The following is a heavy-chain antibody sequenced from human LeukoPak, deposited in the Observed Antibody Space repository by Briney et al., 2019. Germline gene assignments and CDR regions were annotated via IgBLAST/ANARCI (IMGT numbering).Heavy chain of an antibody. J-gene: IGHJ4*02. V-gene: IGHV1-2*06. Sequence: ASVKVSCKASGYTFTGYYMHWVRQAPGQGLEWMGRINPNSGGTNYAQKFQGRVTMTRDTSISTAYMELSRLRPDDTAVYYCARLSLRVGATIDYYFDYWGQGTLVTVSS. CDR2: INPNSGGT. D-gene: IGHD1-26*01. CDR1: GYTFTGYY. CDR3: ARLSLRVGATIDYYFDY.